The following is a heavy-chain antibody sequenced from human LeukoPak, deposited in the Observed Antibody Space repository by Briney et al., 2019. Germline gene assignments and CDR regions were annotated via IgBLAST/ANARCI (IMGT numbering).Heavy chain of an antibody. V-gene: IGHV3-7*01. J-gene: IGHJ4*02. CDR3: ARGGKLTMLRGVIDY. Sequence: PGGSLRLSCAASGFTFSSYSMNWVRQAPGKGLGWVANIKEDGSEKYYVDSVKGRFTISRDNAKNSLYVQMNNLRAEDTAVYYCARGGKLTMLRGVIDYWGQGTLVTVSS. CDR1: GFTFSSYS. D-gene: IGHD3-10*01. CDR2: IKEDGSEK.